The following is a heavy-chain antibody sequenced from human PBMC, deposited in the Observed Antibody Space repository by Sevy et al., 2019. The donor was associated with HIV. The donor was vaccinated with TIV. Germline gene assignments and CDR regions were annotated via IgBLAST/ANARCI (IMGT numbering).Heavy chain of an antibody. CDR1: GFTFSSYW. J-gene: IGHJ4*02. CDR2: IKQDGSEK. D-gene: IGHD4-17*01. Sequence: GGSLRLSCAASGFTFSSYWMSWVRQAPGKGLEWVANIKQDGSEKSYVDSVKGRFTISSDNAKNSLYLQMNSLRAEDTAVYYCARDQGGMYGDYEGYYFDYWGQGTLVTVSS. V-gene: IGHV3-7*01. CDR3: ARDQGGMYGDYEGYYFDY.